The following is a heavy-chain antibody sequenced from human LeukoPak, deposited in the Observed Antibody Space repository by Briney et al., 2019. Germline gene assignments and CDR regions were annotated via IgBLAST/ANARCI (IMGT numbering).Heavy chain of an antibody. Sequence: SVKVSCKASGGTLSSYAISWVRQAPGQGLEWMGGIIPIFGTANYAQKFQGRVTITADESTSTAYMELSSLRSEDTAVYYCARGPDYGDYILDYWGQGTLVTVSS. CDR2: IIPIFGTA. D-gene: IGHD4-17*01. V-gene: IGHV1-69*13. CDR3: ARGPDYGDYILDY. J-gene: IGHJ4*02. CDR1: GGTLSSYA.